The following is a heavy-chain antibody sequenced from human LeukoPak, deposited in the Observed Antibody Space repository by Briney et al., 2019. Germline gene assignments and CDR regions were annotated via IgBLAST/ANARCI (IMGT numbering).Heavy chain of an antibody. CDR3: ARVDFDWLFDY. J-gene: IGHJ4*02. CDR1: GFTFSDYG. Sequence: GGSLRLSCAASGFTFSDYGMHWVRQAPGKGLEWVAFIRNDGSYEYYPDSVKGRFTISRDNSRNALFLQMNSLRAEDTAVYYCARVDFDWLFDYWGQGTLVTVSS. CDR2: IRNDGSYE. V-gene: IGHV3-30*02. D-gene: IGHD3-9*01.